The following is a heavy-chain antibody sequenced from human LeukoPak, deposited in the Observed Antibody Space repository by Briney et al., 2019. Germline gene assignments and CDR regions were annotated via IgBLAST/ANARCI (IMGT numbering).Heavy chain of an antibody. D-gene: IGHD6-6*01. J-gene: IGHJ5*02. CDR1: GGTFSSYA. Sequence: SVKVSCKASGGTFSSYAISWVRQAPGQGLEWMGGIIPIFGTANYAQKFQGRVTITTDESTSTAYMELSSLRSEDTAVYYCARDRVGQLVPGWFDPWGQGTLVTVSS. CDR3: ARDRVGQLVPGWFDP. V-gene: IGHV1-69*05. CDR2: IIPIFGTA.